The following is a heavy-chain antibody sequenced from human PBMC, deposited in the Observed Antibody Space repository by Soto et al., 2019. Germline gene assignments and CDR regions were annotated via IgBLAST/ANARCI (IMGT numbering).Heavy chain of an antibody. V-gene: IGHV4-30-4*01. D-gene: IGHD2-15*01. CDR2: IYYSGST. Sequence: PSETLSITCTASGSYISRGDYYWSWIRQPPGKGLEWIGYIYYSGSTYYNPSLKSRVTISVDTSKNQFSLKLSSVTAADTAVYYCARGEPGELPHPNWFDPWGQGTLVTVSS. CDR3: ARGEPGELPHPNWFDP. J-gene: IGHJ5*02. CDR1: GSYISRGDYY.